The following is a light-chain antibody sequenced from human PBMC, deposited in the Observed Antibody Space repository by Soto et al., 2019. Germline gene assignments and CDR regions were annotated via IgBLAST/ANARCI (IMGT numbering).Light chain of an antibody. Sequence: QSVLTQPPSASGSPGQTVSISCIGTSSDVGGYDYVSWYQQHPGKVPKLIIYEVNKRPSGVPDRFSGSKSGNTASLTVSELQADDEADYYCTSYAGSNNFCVFGTGTKVTVL. J-gene: IGLJ1*01. V-gene: IGLV2-8*01. CDR3: TSYAGSNNFCV. CDR1: SSDVGGYDY. CDR2: EVN.